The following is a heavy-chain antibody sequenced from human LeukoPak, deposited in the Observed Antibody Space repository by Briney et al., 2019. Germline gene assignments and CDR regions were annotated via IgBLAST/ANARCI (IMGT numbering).Heavy chain of an antibody. CDR3: ARDPASWTYYDSSGYYDY. Sequence: GGSLRLSCAASGFTFSSYAMSWVREAPGKGVEWVSAISGSGGSTYYADSVKGRFTISRDNSKNTLYLQMNSLRAEDTAVYYCARDPASWTYYDSSGYYDYWGQGTLVTVSS. CDR2: ISGSGGST. CDR1: GFTFSSYA. J-gene: IGHJ4*02. D-gene: IGHD3-22*01. V-gene: IGHV3-23*01.